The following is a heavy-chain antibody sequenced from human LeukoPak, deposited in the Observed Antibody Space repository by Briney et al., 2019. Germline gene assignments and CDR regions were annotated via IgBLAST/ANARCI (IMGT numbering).Heavy chain of an antibody. CDR1: GYTFTSCD. J-gene: IGHJ5*02. CDR2: ISAYNGNT. D-gene: IGHD3-3*01. CDR3: ARVSGLKDFWSGYYMSWFDP. V-gene: IGHV1-18*01. Sequence: GASVKVSCKASGYTFTSCDINWVRQATGQGLEWMGWISAYNGNTNYAQKLQGRVTMTTDTSTSTAYMELRSLRSDDTAVYYCARVSGLKDFWSGYYMSWFDPWGQGTLVTVSS.